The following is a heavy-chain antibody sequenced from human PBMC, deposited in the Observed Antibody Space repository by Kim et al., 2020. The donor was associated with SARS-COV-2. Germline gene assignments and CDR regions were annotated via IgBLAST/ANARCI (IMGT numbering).Heavy chain of an antibody. Sequence: KGRFTISGDNAKNTLYLQMNSLRAEDTAVYYCARDDYYDSSGYSGGMDVWGQGTTVTVSS. J-gene: IGHJ6*02. V-gene: IGHV3-30*07. D-gene: IGHD3-22*01. CDR3: ARDDYYDSSGYSGGMDV.